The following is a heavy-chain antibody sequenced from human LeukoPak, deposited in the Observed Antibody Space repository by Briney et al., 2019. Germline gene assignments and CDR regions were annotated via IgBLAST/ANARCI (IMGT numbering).Heavy chain of an antibody. D-gene: IGHD3-22*01. CDR1: GYTFTGYY. J-gene: IGHJ4*02. V-gene: IGHV1-8*03. CDR2: MNPNSGNT. CDR3: ARGGDSSGYSIDY. Sequence: ASVKVSCKASGYTFTGYYMHWVRQAPGQGLEWMGWMNPNSGNTGYAQKFQGRVTITRNTSISTAYMELSSLRSEDTAVYYCARGGDSSGYSIDYWGQGTLVTVSS.